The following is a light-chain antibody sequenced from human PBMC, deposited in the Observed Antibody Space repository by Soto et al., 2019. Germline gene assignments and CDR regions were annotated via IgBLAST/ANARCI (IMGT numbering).Light chain of an antibody. CDR1: QSVSSY. CDR3: QQRSNWPGT. CDR2: DAS. V-gene: IGKV3-11*01. J-gene: IGKJ3*01. Sequence: EIVLTQSPATLSLSPGERATLSCRASQSVSSYLAWYQQKPGQAPRLLIYDASNRATGIPARFSGSGSGTDFTLTISSLEPGDFVAYYCQQRSNWPGTFGPGTKVDIK.